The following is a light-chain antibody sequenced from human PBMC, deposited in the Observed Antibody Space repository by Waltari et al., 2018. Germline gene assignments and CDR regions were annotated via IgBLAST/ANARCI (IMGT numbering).Light chain of an antibody. CDR3: QQDNSYPRT. CDR2: YAN. V-gene: IGKV1-17*01. J-gene: IGKJ1*01. Sequence: DIQMTQSPSSLSASVGDRVTITCRASQGISSYLNWYQQKPGKAPKLLIYYANSLASGVPSRFSGSGSGTEFTLTISSLQPEDFATYYCQQDNSYPRTFGQGTKVEIK. CDR1: QGISSY.